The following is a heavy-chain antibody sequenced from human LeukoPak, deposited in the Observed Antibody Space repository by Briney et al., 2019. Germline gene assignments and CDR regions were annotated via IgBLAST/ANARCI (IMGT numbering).Heavy chain of an antibody. CDR2: IYYSGST. CDR1: GGSISSGGYS. CDR3: AVVDTAMVGDAFDI. Sequence: SETLSLTCAVSGGSISSGGYSWSWIRQPPGKGLEWIGYIYYSGSTYYNPSLKSRVTISVDTSKNQFSLKLSSVTAADTAVYYCAVVDTAMVGDAFDIWGQGTMVTVSS. V-gene: IGHV4-30-4*07. D-gene: IGHD5-18*01. J-gene: IGHJ3*02.